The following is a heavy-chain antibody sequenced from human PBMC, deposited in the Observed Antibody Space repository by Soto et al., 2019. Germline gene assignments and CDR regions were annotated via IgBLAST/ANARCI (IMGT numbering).Heavy chain of an antibody. V-gene: IGHV3-23*01. Sequence: EVQMLESGGGLVQPGGSLRLSCAASGFNFGSDAMSWVRQAPGKGLEWVSAITDTGGGTYYTDSVKGRFTISRDNSKNTLYLQMHSLRTEDTAVYYCVRTFVGDYCGQGILVTVSS. J-gene: IGHJ4*02. CDR1: GFNFGSDA. CDR3: VRTFVGDY. D-gene: IGHD3-16*01. CDR2: ITDTGGGT.